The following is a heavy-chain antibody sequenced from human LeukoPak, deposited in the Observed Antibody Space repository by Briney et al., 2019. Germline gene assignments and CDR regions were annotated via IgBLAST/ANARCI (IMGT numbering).Heavy chain of an antibody. CDR3: ARRFYYYDSSGYSDAFDI. Sequence: SETLSLTGTVSGGSISSGGYFWSWIRQHPGKGLEWIGYIYYSGSTYYNPSLKSRVTISVDTSKNQFFLKLSSVTAADTAVYYCARRFYYYDSSGYSDAFDIWGQGTMVTVSS. CDR1: GGSISSGGYF. J-gene: IGHJ3*02. V-gene: IGHV4-31*03. D-gene: IGHD3-22*01. CDR2: IYYSGST.